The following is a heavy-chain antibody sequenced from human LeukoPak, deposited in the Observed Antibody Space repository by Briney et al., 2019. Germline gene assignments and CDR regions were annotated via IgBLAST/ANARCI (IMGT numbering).Heavy chain of an antibody. CDR3: ARGRLWFGELLYFPWD. D-gene: IGHD3-10*01. V-gene: IGHV3-64*01. J-gene: IGHJ4*02. CDR1: GFTFSSYA. Sequence: GGSLRLSCAASGFTFSSYAMHWVRQAPGKGLEYVSAISSNGGSTYYANSVKGRFTISRDNSKNTLYLQMGSLRTEDMAVYYCARGRLWFGELLYFPWDWGQGTLVTVSS. CDR2: ISSNGGST.